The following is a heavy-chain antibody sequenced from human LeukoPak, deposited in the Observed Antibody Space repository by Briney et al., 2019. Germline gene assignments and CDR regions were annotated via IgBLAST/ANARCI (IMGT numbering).Heavy chain of an antibody. CDR3: ARLHFGVVTRTFDY. J-gene: IGHJ4*02. CDR2: INHSGST. Sequence: SETLSLTCAVYGGSFSGYYWSWIRQPPGKGLEWIGEINHSGSTNYNPSLKSRVTISVDTSKNQFSLKLSSVTAADTAVYYCARLHFGVVTRTFDYWGQGTLVTVSS. D-gene: IGHD3-3*01. CDR1: GGSFSGYY. V-gene: IGHV4-34*01.